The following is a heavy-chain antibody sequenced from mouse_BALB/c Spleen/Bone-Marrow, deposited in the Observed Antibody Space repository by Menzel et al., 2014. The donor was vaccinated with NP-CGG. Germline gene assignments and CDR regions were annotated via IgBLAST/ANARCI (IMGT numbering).Heavy chain of an antibody. CDR2: IWRGGST. V-gene: IGHV2-5*01. J-gene: IGHJ4*01. CDR1: GFSLTSYG. D-gene: IGHD2-2*01. CDR3: AKVGYDVGYYAMDY. Sequence: VQLQQSGPGLVQPSQSLSITCTVSGFSLTSYGVHWVRQSPGKGLEWLGVIWRGGSTDYNAAFMSRLGITKDNSKSQVFFKMNSLQADDTAIYYCAKVGYDVGYYAMDYWGQGTSVTVSS.